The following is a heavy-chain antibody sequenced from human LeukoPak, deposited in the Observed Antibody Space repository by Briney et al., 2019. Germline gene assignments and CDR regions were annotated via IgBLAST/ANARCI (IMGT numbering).Heavy chain of an antibody. V-gene: IGHV4-39*01. CDR1: GGSISSSSYS. Sequence: SETLSLTCTVSGGSISSSSYSWGWIRQPPGKGLEWIGSIYYSGSTYYNPSLKSRVTISVDTSKNQFSLKLSSVTAADTAVYYCARHGEGITIFGVVRNWFDPWGQGTLVTVSS. J-gene: IGHJ5*02. CDR3: ARHGEGITIFGVVRNWFDP. D-gene: IGHD3-3*01. CDR2: IYYSGST.